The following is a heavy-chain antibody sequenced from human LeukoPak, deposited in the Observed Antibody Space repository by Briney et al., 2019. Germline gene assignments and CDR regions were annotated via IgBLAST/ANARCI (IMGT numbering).Heavy chain of an antibody. D-gene: IGHD3-22*01. V-gene: IGHV1-2*02. CDR2: INPNSGGT. CDR1: GYTFTGYY. J-gene: IGHJ4*02. Sequence: ASVKVSCKAPGYTFTGYYMHWVRQAPGQGLEWMGWINPNSGGTNYAQKFQDRVTMTRDTSISTAYMELSRLRSDDTAVYYCARDLFHYYDSSGYPHHPIDYWGQGTLVTVSS. CDR3: ARDLFHYYDSSGYPHHPIDY.